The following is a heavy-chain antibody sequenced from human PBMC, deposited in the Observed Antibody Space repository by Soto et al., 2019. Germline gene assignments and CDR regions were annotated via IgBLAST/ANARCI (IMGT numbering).Heavy chain of an antibody. D-gene: IGHD2-2*01. Sequence: SETLSLTCTVSGGSISSGGYYWSWIRQHPGKGLEWIGYIYYSGSTYYNPSLKSRVTISVDTSKNQFSLKLSSVTAADTAVYYCARDVIVVVPAATNNWFDPWRQGTLVTVSS. CDR1: GGSISSGGYY. CDR3: ARDVIVVVPAATNNWFDP. CDR2: IYYSGST. V-gene: IGHV4-31*03. J-gene: IGHJ5*02.